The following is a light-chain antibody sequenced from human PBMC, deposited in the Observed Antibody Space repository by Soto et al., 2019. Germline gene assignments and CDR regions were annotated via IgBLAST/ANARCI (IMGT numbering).Light chain of an antibody. Sequence: IQMTQSPSSLSASVGDRVTITCQASQDISNNLNWYQQKPGKAPKLLIYDASSLQTGVPSRFSGSGSATDFTFTISSLQPEDIATYYCQQYDNLLPITFGQGTRLEIK. V-gene: IGKV1-33*01. CDR3: QQYDNLLPIT. CDR2: DAS. J-gene: IGKJ5*01. CDR1: QDISNN.